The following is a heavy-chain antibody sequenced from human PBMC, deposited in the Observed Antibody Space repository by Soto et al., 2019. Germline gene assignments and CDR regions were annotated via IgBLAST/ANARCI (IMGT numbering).Heavy chain of an antibody. V-gene: IGHV3-9*01. J-gene: IGHJ4*02. CDR3: AKVRVRTTGGYDQTCDY. CDR2: ISWNSGSI. D-gene: IGHD5-12*01. Sequence: EVQLVESGGGLVQPGRSLRLSCAASGFTFDDHAMHWVRQAPGKGLEWVSGISWNSGSIGYADSVKGRFTISRDNAKNSLYLQMNSLRAEDTALYYCAKVRVRTTGGYDQTCDYWGQGTLVTVSS. CDR1: GFTFDDHA.